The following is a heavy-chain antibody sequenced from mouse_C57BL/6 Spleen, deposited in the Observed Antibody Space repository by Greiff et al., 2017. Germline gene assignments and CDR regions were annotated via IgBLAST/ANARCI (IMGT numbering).Heavy chain of an antibody. CDR1: GYTFTSYW. V-gene: IGHV1-64*01. CDR2: IHPNSGST. D-gene: IGHD1-1*01. J-gene: IGHJ3*01. CDR3: ARSHYYYGSSSWFAY. Sequence: VQLQQPGAELVKPGASVKLSCKASGYTFTSYWMNWVKQRPGQGLEWIGMIHPNSGSTNYNEKFKSKATLTVDKSSSTAYMQLSSLTSEDSAVYYCARSHYYYGSSSWFAYWGQGTLVTVSA.